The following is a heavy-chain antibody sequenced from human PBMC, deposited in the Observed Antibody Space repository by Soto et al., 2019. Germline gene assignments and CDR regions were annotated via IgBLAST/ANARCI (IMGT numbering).Heavy chain of an antibody. Sequence: SETLSLTCTVSGGSISSYYWSWSRQPPGKGLEWIGYIYYTGSTVYNPSIKSRVTISVDTSKNQFSLKLNSVTAADTAVYYCARDLWGYCGTDCYPLDVWGQGTTVTVSS. CDR2: IYYTGST. D-gene: IGHD2-21*02. CDR3: ARDLWGYCGTDCYPLDV. V-gene: IGHV4-59*01. J-gene: IGHJ6*02. CDR1: GGSISSYY.